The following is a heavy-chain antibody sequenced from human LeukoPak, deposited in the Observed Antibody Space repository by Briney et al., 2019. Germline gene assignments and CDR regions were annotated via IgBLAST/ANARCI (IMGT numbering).Heavy chain of an antibody. V-gene: IGHV3-30*18. D-gene: IGHD6-19*01. CDR1: GFTFSSYG. CDR3: AKDLSPIAVAGSDGFHF. Sequence: PGRSLRLSCAASGFTFSSYGMHWVRQAPGKGLEWVAVISYDGSNKYYADSVKGRFTISRDNSKNTLYLQMNSLRAEDTAVYYCAKDLSPIAVAGSDGFHFWGQGTLAIVT. CDR2: ISYDGSNK. J-gene: IGHJ1*01.